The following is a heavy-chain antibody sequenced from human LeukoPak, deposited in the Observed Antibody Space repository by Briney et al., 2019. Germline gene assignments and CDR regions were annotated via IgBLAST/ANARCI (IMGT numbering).Heavy chain of an antibody. J-gene: IGHJ4*02. D-gene: IGHD2-15*01. V-gene: IGHV3-23*01. CDR3: ARDLSGYSDY. CDR1: GFTFGSYA. Sequence: GGSLRLSCAASGFTFGSYAMSWVRQAPGKGLEWVSAISGSGGSTYYADSVRGRFTISRDTAKNTLYLEMNSLGAEDTAVYYCARDLSGYSDYWGQGTLVTVSS. CDR2: ISGSGGST.